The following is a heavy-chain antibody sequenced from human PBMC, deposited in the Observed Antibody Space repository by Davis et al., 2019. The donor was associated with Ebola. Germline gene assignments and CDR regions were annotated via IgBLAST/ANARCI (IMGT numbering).Heavy chain of an antibody. J-gene: IGHJ6*02. CDR3: ARDSGSNFPWYRYAMDV. CDR2: INVDNDDT. V-gene: IGHV1-3*01. D-gene: IGHD1-26*01. Sequence: ASVKVSCKASGYTFTSYAIHWVRQVPGQRLEWMGWINVDNDDTRYSQRLQGRITINKDTSASTAYMEMSNLRSEDTAVYYCARDSGSNFPWYRYAMDVWGQGTTVTVAS. CDR1: GYTFTSYA.